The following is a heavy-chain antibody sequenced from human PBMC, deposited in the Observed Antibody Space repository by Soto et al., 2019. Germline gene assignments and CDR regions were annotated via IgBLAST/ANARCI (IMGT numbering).Heavy chain of an antibody. CDR1: GGSFRTYA. V-gene: IGHV1-69*13. J-gene: IGHJ6*02. CDR3: VRDDPGHCSGGSCKYYSGMDV. D-gene: IGHD2-15*01. Sequence: SVKVSYKASGGSFRTYAINWVRQAPGQGLECLGGVIPIFGTTNYAQKFQGRVTITAGESTSTAYMELSSLTSEDTAVYYCVRDDPGHCSGGSCKYYSGMDVWGQGTTVTVSS. CDR2: VIPIFGTT.